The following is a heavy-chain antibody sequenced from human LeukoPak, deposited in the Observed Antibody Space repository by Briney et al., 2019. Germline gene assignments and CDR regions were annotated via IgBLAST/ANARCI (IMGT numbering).Heavy chain of an antibody. CDR3: TTNQNSGSYYRDY. V-gene: IGHV3-23*01. Sequence: GGSLRLSCAASGFTFSSYAMSWVRQAPGKGLEWVSAISGSGGSTYYADSVKGRFTISRDNSKNTLYLQMNSLRAEDTAVYYCTTNQNSGSYYRDYWGQGTLVTVSS. D-gene: IGHD1-26*01. CDR2: ISGSGGST. J-gene: IGHJ4*02. CDR1: GFTFSSYA.